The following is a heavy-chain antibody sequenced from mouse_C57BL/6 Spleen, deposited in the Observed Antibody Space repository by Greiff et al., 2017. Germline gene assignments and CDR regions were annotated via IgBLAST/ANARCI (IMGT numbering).Heavy chain of an antibody. CDR3: TRSDYGGFAY. Sequence: QVQLKQSGAELVRPGASVTLSCKASGYTFTDYEMHWVKQTPVHGLEWIGAIDPETGGTAYNQKFKGKAILTADKSSSTAYMERRSLTSEDSAVYYCTRSDYGGFAYWGQGTLVTVSA. V-gene: IGHV1-15*01. CDR2: IDPETGGT. D-gene: IGHD1-1*02. CDR1: GYTFTDYE. J-gene: IGHJ3*01.